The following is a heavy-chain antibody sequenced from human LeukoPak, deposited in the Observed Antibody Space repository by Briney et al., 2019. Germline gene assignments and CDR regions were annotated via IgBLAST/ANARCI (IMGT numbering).Heavy chain of an antibody. D-gene: IGHD6-19*01. CDR2: FDPEDGET. Sequence: ASVKVSCKVSGYTLTELSLHWVRQAPGKGLEWMGGFDPEDGETIYARKFQGRVTMTEDTSTDTAYMELSSLRSDDTAVYYCATESHSSGWCTTAFDIWGQGTVVTVSS. CDR1: GYTLTELS. CDR3: ATESHSSGWCTTAFDI. J-gene: IGHJ3*02. V-gene: IGHV1-24*01.